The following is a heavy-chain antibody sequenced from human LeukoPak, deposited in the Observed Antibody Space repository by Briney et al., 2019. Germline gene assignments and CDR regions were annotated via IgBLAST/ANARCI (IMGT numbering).Heavy chain of an antibody. CDR1: GASISRTRYY. CDR2: IYYSGST. Sequence: PSETLSLTCSVSGASISRTRYYWGWIRQPPGKGLEWIGYIYYSGSTNYNPSLKSRVTISVDTSKKQFSLKLTSVTVADTAVYYCARETSQKGAHYMDVWGKGTTVTISS. D-gene: IGHD3-16*01. V-gene: IGHV4-61*01. CDR3: ARETSQKGAHYMDV. J-gene: IGHJ6*03.